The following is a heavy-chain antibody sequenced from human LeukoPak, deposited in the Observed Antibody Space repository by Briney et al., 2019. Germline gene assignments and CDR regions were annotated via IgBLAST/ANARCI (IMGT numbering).Heavy chain of an antibody. J-gene: IGHJ4*02. D-gene: IGHD6-19*01. Sequence: GSSVTVSFTASGGTFTSYAISWVRQAPGQGLEWMGGIIPIFGTTNYAQKFQGRVTITADESTSTAYMELSSLRSEDTAVYYCATDSAGWYSGGFDYWGQGTLVTVSS. V-gene: IGHV1-69*01. CDR1: GGTFTSYA. CDR2: IIPIFGTT. CDR3: ATDSAGWYSGGFDY.